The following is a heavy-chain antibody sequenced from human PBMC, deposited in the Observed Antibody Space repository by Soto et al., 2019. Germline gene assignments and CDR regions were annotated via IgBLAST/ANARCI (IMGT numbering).Heavy chain of an antibody. CDR2: INHSGST. V-gene: IGHV4-34*01. CDR1: GGSFSGYY. J-gene: IGHJ4*02. CDR3: ARGGNYFDY. Sequence: QVQLQQWGAGLLKPSETLSLTCAVYGGSFSGYYWSWIRQPPGKGLEWIGEINHSGSTNYNPYLKSRVTIAVHTSKNQFSLKLSSVTAADTAVYYCARGGNYFDYWGQGTLVTVSS.